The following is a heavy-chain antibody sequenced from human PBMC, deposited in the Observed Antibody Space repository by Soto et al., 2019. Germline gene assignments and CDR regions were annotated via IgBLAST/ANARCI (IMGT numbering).Heavy chain of an antibody. D-gene: IGHD6-19*01. V-gene: IGHV4-59*01. Sequence: PSETPSLTCTVSGGSISSYYWSWIRQPPGKGLEWIGYIYYSGSTNYNPSLKSRVTISVDTSKNQFSLKLSSVTAADTAVYYCARVLASSGWYGGHDAFDIWGQGTMVTVSS. CDR1: GGSISSYY. J-gene: IGHJ3*02. CDR3: ARVLASSGWYGGHDAFDI. CDR2: IYYSGST.